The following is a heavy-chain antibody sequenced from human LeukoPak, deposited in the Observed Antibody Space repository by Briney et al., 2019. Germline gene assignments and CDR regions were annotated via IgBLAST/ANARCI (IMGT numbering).Heavy chain of an antibody. D-gene: IGHD6-19*01. J-gene: IGHJ6*03. CDR2: IYDSGST. Sequence: PSVTLSLTCTVSGGSISSLYWNWIRQPPGKGLEWIGYIYDSGSTNYNPSLKSRVTISVDTSKNQFSLKLSSVTAADTAVYYCARHIRKYSSGVHYYYYMDVWGKGTTVTISS. CDR3: ARHIRKYSSGVHYYYYMDV. CDR1: GGSISSLY. V-gene: IGHV4-59*08.